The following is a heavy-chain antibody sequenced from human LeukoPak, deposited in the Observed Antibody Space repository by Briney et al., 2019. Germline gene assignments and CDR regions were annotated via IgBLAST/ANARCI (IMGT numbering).Heavy chain of an antibody. CDR2: IRSKANSYAT. Sequence: PGGSLRLSCAASGFTFSGSAMHWLRQASGKGLEWVGRIRSKANSYATAYAASVKGRFTISRDDSKNTAYLQMNSLKTEDTAVYYCTSYSGSYYDFIDYWGQGTLVTVSS. V-gene: IGHV3-73*01. J-gene: IGHJ4*02. D-gene: IGHD1-26*01. CDR1: GFTFSGSA. CDR3: TSYSGSYYDFIDY.